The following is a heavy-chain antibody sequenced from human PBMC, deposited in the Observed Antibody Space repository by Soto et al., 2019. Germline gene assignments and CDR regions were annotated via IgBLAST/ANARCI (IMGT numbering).Heavy chain of an antibody. D-gene: IGHD6-13*01. V-gene: IGHV3-11*06. CDR2: ISSGSSST. CDR3: ARERSLAAGGTMFDAFDI. J-gene: IGHJ3*02. CDR1: GFTFSDCY. Sequence: QVQLVESGGGLGKPGGSLRLSCAASGFTFSDCYMSWIRQAPGKGLEWVSYISSGSSSTNYADSVKGRFTISRDNAKNSLYLLMNSLRAEDTAVYYCARERSLAAGGTMFDAFDIWGHGTMVSVSS.